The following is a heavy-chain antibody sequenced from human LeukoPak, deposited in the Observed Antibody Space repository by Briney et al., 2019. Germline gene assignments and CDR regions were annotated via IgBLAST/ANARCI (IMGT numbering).Heavy chain of an antibody. J-gene: IGHJ4*02. CDR2: INFDGRSI. D-gene: IGHD6-13*01. V-gene: IGHV3-74*01. CDR1: TFTFSNYW. CDR3: ARVPATGTAFDD. Sequence: GGSLRLSCAASTFTFSNYWMHWVRQAPGKGLVWVSRINFDGRSISYADSVKGRFTISRDNAKNTLYLQMNSLRAEDTAVYYCARVPATGTAFDDWGQGTLVTVSS.